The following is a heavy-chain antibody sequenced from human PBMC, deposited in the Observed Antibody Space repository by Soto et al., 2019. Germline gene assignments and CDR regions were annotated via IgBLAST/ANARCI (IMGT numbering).Heavy chain of an antibody. D-gene: IGHD3-22*01. V-gene: IGHV1-3*01. Sequence: ASVKVSCKASGYTFTSYAMHWVRQAPGQRLEWMGWINAGNGNTKYSQKFQGRVTITRDTSASKAYMQLSSQRSEDTAVYYCARDPTEGDSSGYYPDYWGQGTLVTVSS. CDR2: INAGNGNT. CDR3: ARDPTEGDSSGYYPDY. CDR1: GYTFTSYA. J-gene: IGHJ4*02.